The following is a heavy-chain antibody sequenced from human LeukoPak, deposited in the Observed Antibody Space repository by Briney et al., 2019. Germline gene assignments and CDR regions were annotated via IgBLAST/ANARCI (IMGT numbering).Heavy chain of an antibody. D-gene: IGHD6-13*01. CDR3: ARVRLGKVIAAAGYLDF. V-gene: IGHV3-7*03. J-gene: IGHJ4*02. CDR1: GFTFSSYW. CDR2: INQDGSEK. Sequence: PGGSLRLSCAASGFTFSSYWMNWVRQAPGKGLEWVGNINQDGSEKYYVDSVKGRFTISRDNAKKSLYLQMISLRAEDTAVYHCARVRLGKVIAAAGYLDFWGQGILVTVSS.